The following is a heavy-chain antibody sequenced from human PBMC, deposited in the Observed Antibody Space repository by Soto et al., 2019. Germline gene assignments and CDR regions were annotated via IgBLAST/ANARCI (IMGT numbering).Heavy chain of an antibody. CDR2: ISYDGRNK. CDR1: GFTFSSYA. CDR3: ARDPSLGFCSGGSCSTLDY. Sequence: GGSLRLSCAASGFTFSSYAMYWVRQAPGKGLEWVAVISYDGRNKYSADSVKGRFTISRDNSKNTLYLQMNSLRAEDTAVYYCARDPSLGFCSGGSCSTLDYWGQGTLVTVS. V-gene: IGHV3-30-3*01. J-gene: IGHJ4*02. D-gene: IGHD2-15*01.